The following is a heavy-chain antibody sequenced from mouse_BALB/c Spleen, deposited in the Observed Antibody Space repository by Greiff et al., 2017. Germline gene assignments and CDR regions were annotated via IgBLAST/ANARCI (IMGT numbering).Heavy chain of an antibody. CDR3: AREGLGGAMDY. CDR2: ISDGGSYT. CDR1: GFTFSDYY. Sequence: EVKVVESGGGLVKPGGSLKLSCAASGFTFSDYYMYWVRQTPEKRLEWVATISDGGSYTYYPDSVKGRFTISRDNAKNNLYLQMSSLKSEDTAMYYCAREGLGGAMDYWGQGTSVTVSS. D-gene: IGHD2-4*01. V-gene: IGHV5-4*02. J-gene: IGHJ4*01.